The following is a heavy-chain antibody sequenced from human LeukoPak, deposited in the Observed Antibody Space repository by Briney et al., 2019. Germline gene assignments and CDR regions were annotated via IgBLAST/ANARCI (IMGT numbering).Heavy chain of an antibody. Sequence: GGSLRLSCAASGLTVSSNYMSWVRQAPGKGLEWVSVIYSGGSTYYADSVKGRFTISRDNSKNTLYLQMNSLRAEDTAVYYCARDGIAAAGYPPYFDYWGQGTLVTVSS. CDR2: IYSGGST. CDR3: ARDGIAAAGYPPYFDY. CDR1: GLTVSSNY. D-gene: IGHD6-13*01. V-gene: IGHV3-66*01. J-gene: IGHJ4*02.